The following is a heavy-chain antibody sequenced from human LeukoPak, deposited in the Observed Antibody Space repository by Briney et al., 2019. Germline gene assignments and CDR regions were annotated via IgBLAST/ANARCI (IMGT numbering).Heavy chain of an antibody. Sequence: GGSLRLSCAASGFTFSSYGMHWVRQAPGKGLEWVAVISYDGSNKYYADSVKGRFTISRDNSKNTLYLQMNSLRAEDTAVYYCARDIVDYWGQGTLVTVSS. D-gene: IGHD3-16*02. J-gene: IGHJ4*02. CDR1: GFTFSSYG. V-gene: IGHV3-30*03. CDR3: ARDIVDY. CDR2: ISYDGSNK.